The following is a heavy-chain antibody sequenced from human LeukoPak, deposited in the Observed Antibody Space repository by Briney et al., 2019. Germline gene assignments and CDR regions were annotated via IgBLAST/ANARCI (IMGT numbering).Heavy chain of an antibody. D-gene: IGHD3-10*01. CDR2: IYYSGST. Sequence: SQTLSLTCTVSGGSISSGGYYWSWIRQHPGKGLEWIGYIYYSGSTYYNPSLKSRVTISVDTSKNQFSLKLSSVTAAGTAVYYCARDHHYGSGSYYTAWFDPWGQGTLVTVSS. J-gene: IGHJ5*02. CDR1: GGSISSGGYY. V-gene: IGHV4-31*03. CDR3: ARDHHYGSGSYYTAWFDP.